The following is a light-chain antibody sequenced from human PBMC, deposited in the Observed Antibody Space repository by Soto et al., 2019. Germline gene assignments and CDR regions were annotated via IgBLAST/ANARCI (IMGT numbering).Light chain of an antibody. Sequence: EIVLTQSPGTLSLSPRERATLSCRASQSVSSSYLAWYQQKPGQAPRLLIYGASSMATGIPDRFSGSGSGTEFTLTISRLEPEDFAVYYCQQYGSSPTFGGGTKVEIK. CDR2: GAS. CDR1: QSVSSSY. J-gene: IGKJ4*01. CDR3: QQYGSSPT. V-gene: IGKV3-20*01.